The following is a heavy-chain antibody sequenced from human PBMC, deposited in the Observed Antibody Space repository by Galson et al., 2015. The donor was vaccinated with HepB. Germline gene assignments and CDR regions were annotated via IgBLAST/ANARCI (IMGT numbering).Heavy chain of an antibody. CDR2: FSGYDAST. V-gene: IGHV1-18*01. CDR1: GYSFSNYG. D-gene: IGHD1-7*01. J-gene: IGHJ6*02. Sequence: SVKVSCKASGYSFSNYGLSWIRQAPGPGLEWMGWFSGYDASTNYAPKFQGRVTMTADATTGTAFMEMRSLRSDDTAVYYCARDSRLELQLNNYYSYGMDVWGQGTAVVVS. CDR3: ARDSRLELQLNNYYSYGMDV.